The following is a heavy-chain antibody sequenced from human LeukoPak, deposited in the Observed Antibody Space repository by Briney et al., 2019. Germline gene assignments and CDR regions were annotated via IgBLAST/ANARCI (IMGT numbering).Heavy chain of an antibody. CDR3: ARLMYYYDSSGYYSAFDI. CDR2: IYYSGST. V-gene: IGHV4-59*01. Sequence: SETLSLTCTVSGGSISSYYWSWIRHPPGKGLEWIGYIYYSGSTNYNPSLKSRVTISVDTSKNQFSLKLSSVTAADTAVYYCARLMYYYDSSGYYSAFDIWGQGTMVTVSS. D-gene: IGHD3-22*01. CDR1: GGSISSYY. J-gene: IGHJ3*02.